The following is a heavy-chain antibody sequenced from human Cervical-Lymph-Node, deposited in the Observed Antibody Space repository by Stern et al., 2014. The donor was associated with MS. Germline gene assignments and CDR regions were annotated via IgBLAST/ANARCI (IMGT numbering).Heavy chain of an antibody. D-gene: IGHD3-3*02. V-gene: IGHV1-69*01. CDR1: GGTFRNDG. CDR2: FLPLFGTA. J-gene: IGHJ3*02. CDR3: ARPLVPSPGALDI. Sequence: MQLVESGTEVKKPGSSVKVSCKASGGTFRNDGISWVRQAPGQGLEWMGGFLPLFGTASYAQKFQGRVTISADASMTTAYMELNSLRFDDTGVYYCARPLVPSPGALDIWGQGTMIIVSS.